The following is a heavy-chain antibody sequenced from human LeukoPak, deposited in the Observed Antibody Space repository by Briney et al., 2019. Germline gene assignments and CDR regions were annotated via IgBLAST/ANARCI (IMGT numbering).Heavy chain of an antibody. D-gene: IGHD6-25*01. V-gene: IGHV3-74*01. J-gene: IGHJ4*02. CDR2: INNDGSNT. CDR3: ARVSSAFDY. CDR1: GFTFSSYW. Sequence: GGSLRLSCAASGFTFSSYWVHWVRQAPGKGLVWVSLINNDGSNTSYADSVKGRFTISRDNAKNTLYLQMNSLRAEDTAVYYCARVSSAFDYWGRGTLVTVSS.